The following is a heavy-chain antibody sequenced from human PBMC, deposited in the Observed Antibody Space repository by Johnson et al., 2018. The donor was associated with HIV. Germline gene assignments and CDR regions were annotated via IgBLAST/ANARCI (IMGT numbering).Heavy chain of an antibody. CDR1: GFTFDDYG. CDR3: AREPYYYDSSGYYHAFDI. D-gene: IGHD3-22*01. CDR2: TYSGGST. V-gene: IGHV3-20*04. J-gene: IGHJ3*02. Sequence: VHLVESGGGVVRPGGSLRLSCAASGFTFDDYGMSWVRQAPGKGLEWVSVTYSGGSTYYADSVQGQFTISRDNSKNTLYLQMNSLRAEDTAVYYCAREPYYYDSSGYYHAFDIWGQGTMVTVSS.